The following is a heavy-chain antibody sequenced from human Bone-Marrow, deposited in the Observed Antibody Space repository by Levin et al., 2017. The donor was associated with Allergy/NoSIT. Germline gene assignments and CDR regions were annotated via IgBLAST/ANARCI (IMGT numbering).Heavy chain of an antibody. CDR2: IWFDGSQK. D-gene: IGHD1-1*01. Sequence: PGESLKISCAASGFSFSSSGMLWVRQAPGKGLEWVSLIWFDGSQKYYADSVKGRFTISRDNSKNTLFLQMDSLRAEDTAVYYCARLGGIGTTSIHYWGQGTLVAVSS. J-gene: IGHJ4*02. V-gene: IGHV3-33*01. CDR3: ARLGGIGTTSIHY. CDR1: GFSFSSSG.